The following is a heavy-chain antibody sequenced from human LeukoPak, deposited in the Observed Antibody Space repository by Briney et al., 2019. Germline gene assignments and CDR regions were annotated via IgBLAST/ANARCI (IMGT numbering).Heavy chain of an antibody. Sequence: GSLRLSCAASGFTFSSYGMSWVRQAPGKGLEWVANIKQDGSEKYYVDSVKGRFTISRDNAKNSLYLQMNSLRAEDTAVYYCASRHYYYDSSGYYIWYYFDYWGQGTLVTVSS. CDR1: GFTFSSYG. D-gene: IGHD3-22*01. J-gene: IGHJ4*02. CDR3: ASRHYYYDSSGYYIWYYFDY. CDR2: IKQDGSEK. V-gene: IGHV3-7*01.